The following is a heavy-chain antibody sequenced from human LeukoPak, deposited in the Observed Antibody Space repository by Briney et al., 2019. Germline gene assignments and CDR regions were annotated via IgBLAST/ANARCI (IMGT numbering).Heavy chain of an antibody. Sequence: SETLSLTCTVSGGSVSSTSYFWGWIRQPPGKGLEWIGSIYYSGSTYYNPSLKSRVTISVDTSKNQFSLKLSSVTAADTAVYYCARTYYYDSSGYYFSYNWFDPWGQGTLVTVSS. CDR3: ARTYYYDSSGYYFSYNWFDP. CDR1: GGSVSSTSYF. CDR2: IYYSGST. D-gene: IGHD3-22*01. V-gene: IGHV4-39*07. J-gene: IGHJ5*02.